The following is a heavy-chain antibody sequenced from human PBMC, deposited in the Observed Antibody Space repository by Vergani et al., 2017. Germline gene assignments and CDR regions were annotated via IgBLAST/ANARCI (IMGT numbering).Heavy chain of an antibody. Sequence: QMQLQESGPGLVKASETLSLTCTVSGDSIISRSYYWGWLRQPPGKGLEWIGSIYNSGNGDSSSSPKSRVTISADTSKNQFSLRSTSVTAADTAVYYCASGKYYSDSTSHFRGRYFDVWGRGTLVTVPS. J-gene: IGHJ2*01. CDR2: IYNSGNG. CDR3: ASGKYYSDSTSHFRGRYFDV. D-gene: IGHD3-16*01. CDR1: GDSIISRSYY. V-gene: IGHV4-39*01.